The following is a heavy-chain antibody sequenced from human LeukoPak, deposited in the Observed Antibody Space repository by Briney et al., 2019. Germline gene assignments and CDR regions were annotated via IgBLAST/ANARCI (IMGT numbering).Heavy chain of an antibody. V-gene: IGHV4-34*01. Sequence: SETLSLTCAVYGGSFSGYYWSWIRQPPGKGLEWIGEINHSGSTNYNPSLKSRVTISVDTSKNQFSLKLSSVTAADTAVYYCARDSPYDSSGYYLDAFDIWGQGTMVTVSS. D-gene: IGHD3-22*01. J-gene: IGHJ3*02. CDR1: GGSFSGYY. CDR3: ARDSPYDSSGYYLDAFDI. CDR2: INHSGST.